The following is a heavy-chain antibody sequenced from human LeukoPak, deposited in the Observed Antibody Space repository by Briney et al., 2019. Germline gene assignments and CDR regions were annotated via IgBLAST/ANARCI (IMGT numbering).Heavy chain of an antibody. Sequence: PGGSLRLSCAASGFTFSSYWMSWVRQAPGKGLEWVANIKQDGSEKYYVDSVKGRFTISRDNAKNSLYLQMNSLRAEDTAVHYCARDFQDSSGYYYDLPDYWGQGTLVTASS. CDR2: IKQDGSEK. D-gene: IGHD3-22*01. J-gene: IGHJ4*02. CDR1: GFTFSSYW. V-gene: IGHV3-7*01. CDR3: ARDFQDSSGYYYDLPDY.